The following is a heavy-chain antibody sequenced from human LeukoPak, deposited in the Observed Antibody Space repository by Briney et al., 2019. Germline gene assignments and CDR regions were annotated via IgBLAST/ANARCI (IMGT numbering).Heavy chain of an antibody. Sequence: PSETLSLTCAVYGGSFSGYYWSWIRQPPGKGLEWIGEINHSGSTNYNPSLKSRVTISVDTSKNQFSLKLSSVTAADTAVYYCARVEGHYYDSSGDSYGMDVWGQGTTVTISS. V-gene: IGHV4-34*01. D-gene: IGHD3-22*01. CDR1: GGSFSGYY. J-gene: IGHJ6*02. CDR3: ARVEGHYYDSSGDSYGMDV. CDR2: INHSGST.